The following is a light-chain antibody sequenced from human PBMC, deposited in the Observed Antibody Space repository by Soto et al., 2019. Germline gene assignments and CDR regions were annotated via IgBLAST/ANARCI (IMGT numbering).Light chain of an antibody. V-gene: IGLV2-23*01. Sequence: QSALTQPASVSGSPGQSITISCTGTNRDVGSYNFVSWYQQHPGKAPKLMIYEGSKRPSGVSNRFSGSKSGNTASLTISGLQAEDEADYYCCSYAGSFDVVFGGGTQVTVL. CDR2: EGS. CDR1: NRDVGSYNF. CDR3: CSYAGSFDVV. J-gene: IGLJ2*01.